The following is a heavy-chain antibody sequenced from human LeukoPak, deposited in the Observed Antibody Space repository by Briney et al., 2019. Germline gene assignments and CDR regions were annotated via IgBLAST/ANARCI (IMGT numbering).Heavy chain of an antibody. CDR2: INPSGGST. V-gene: IGHV1-46*01. D-gene: IGHD3-3*01. CDR3: ARDERRYDFWSGYYRGYYFDY. CDR1: GYTFTSYY. J-gene: IGHJ4*02. Sequence: ASVKVSCKASGYTFTSYYMHWVRQAPGQGLEWMGIINPSGGSTSYAQKFQGRVTMTRDTSTSTAYMELRSLRSDDTAVYYCARDERRYDFWSGYYRGYYFDYWGQGTLVTVSS.